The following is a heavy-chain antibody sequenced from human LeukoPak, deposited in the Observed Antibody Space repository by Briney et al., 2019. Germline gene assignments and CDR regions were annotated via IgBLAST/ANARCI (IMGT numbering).Heavy chain of an antibody. CDR3: AKGRTLITMIVVVPY. V-gene: IGHV1-69*06. J-gene: IGHJ4*02. D-gene: IGHD3-22*01. CDR2: IIPIFGTA. CDR1: GGTFNSYA. Sequence: ASVKVSCKASGGTFNSYAISWVRQAPGQGLEWMGGIIPIFGTANYAQKFQGRVTITADKSTSTAYMELYSLRAEDTAVYYCAKGRTLITMIVVVPYWGQGTLVTVSS.